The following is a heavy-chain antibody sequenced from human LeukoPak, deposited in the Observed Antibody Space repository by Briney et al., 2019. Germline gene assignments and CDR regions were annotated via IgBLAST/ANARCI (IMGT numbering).Heavy chain of an antibody. CDR1: GFTFSSYA. CDR2: ISGSGGST. CDR3: AKDPPRRMKYYYDSSGSNRH. J-gene: IGHJ4*02. Sequence: GGSLRLSCAASGFTFSSYAMSWVRQAPGKGLEWVSAISGSGGSTYYADSVKGRFTISRDNSKNTLYLQMNSLRAEDTAVYYCAKDPPRRMKYYYDSSGSNRHWGQGTLVTVSS. V-gene: IGHV3-23*01. D-gene: IGHD3-22*01.